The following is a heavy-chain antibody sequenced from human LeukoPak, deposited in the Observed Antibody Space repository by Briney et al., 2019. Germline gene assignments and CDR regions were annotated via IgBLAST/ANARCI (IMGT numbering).Heavy chain of an antibody. CDR2: ISGDSDNK. CDR1: RLNVAAFA. CDR3: AIAYESGSFYRAFAY. V-gene: IGHV3-43*02. J-gene: IGHJ4*02. Sequence: PGGSLRLSCAASRLNVAAFAMYWVRQPPGKSLEWVSLISGDSDNKYSAASVKGRFAISRDNSKNSLYLQMDSLTTEDTALYYCAIAYESGSFYRAFAYWGQGALDAVSS. D-gene: IGHD3-10*01.